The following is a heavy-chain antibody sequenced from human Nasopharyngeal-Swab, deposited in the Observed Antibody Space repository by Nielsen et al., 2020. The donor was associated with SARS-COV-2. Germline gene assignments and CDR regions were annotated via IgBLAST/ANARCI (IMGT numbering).Heavy chain of an antibody. CDR2: INHSGST. CDR1: GGSSSGYY. Sequence: SETLSLTCAVYGGSSSGYYWTWIRQSPGKGLEWIGEINHSGSTNYNPSLKSRVTISVDTSKNQFSLKLKSVTAADTAVYYCAIMKVGSTLVGMDVWGQGSTVTVSS. D-gene: IGHD5/OR15-5a*01. V-gene: IGHV4-34*01. J-gene: IGHJ6*02. CDR3: AIMKVGSTLVGMDV.